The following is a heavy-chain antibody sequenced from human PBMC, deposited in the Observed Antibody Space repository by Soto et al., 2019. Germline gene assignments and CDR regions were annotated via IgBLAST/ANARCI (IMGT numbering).Heavy chain of an antibody. CDR2: ISGSRAST. CDR3: AKEQYCSSTSCLFDY. V-gene: IGHV3-23*01. CDR1: GFTFSNYA. J-gene: IGHJ4*02. Sequence: PGGSLRLSCAASGFTFSNYAMSWVRQAPGKGLEWVSGISGSRASTYYADSVKGRFTISRDNSKNTLYLQMNSLRAEDTAVYYCAKEQYCSSTSCLFDYWGQGTLVTVSS. D-gene: IGHD2-2*01.